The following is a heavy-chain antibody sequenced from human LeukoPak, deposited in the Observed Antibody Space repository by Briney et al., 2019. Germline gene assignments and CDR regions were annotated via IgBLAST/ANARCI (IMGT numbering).Heavy chain of an antibody. Sequence: SETLSLTCTVSGGSISSYYWSWIRQPPGKGLEWIGYIYYSGSTNNNPSLKSRVTISVDTSKNQFSLKLRSVTATDTAVYFCVSHYGLGFDYWGQGTLVTVSS. D-gene: IGHD3-10*01. V-gene: IGHV4-59*08. J-gene: IGHJ4*02. CDR2: IYYSGST. CDR1: GGSISSYY. CDR3: VSHYGLGFDY.